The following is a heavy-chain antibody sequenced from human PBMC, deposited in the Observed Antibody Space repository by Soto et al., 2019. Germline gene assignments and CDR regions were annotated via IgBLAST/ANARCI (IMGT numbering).Heavy chain of an antibody. CDR2: IIPIFGTG. CDR1: GGNFSSYA. Sequence: SVKVSCKASGGNFSSYAISWVRQAPGQGLEWMGGIIPIFGTGNYAQKFQGRVTITADESTSTAYMELSSLRSEDTAVYYCARSGYSYRNNWFDPWGQGTLVTVSS. CDR3: ARSGYSYRNNWFDP. V-gene: IGHV1-69*13. J-gene: IGHJ5*02. D-gene: IGHD5-18*01.